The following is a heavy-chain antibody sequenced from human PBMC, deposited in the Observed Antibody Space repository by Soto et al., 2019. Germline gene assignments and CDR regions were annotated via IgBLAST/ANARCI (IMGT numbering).Heavy chain of an antibody. V-gene: IGHV4-59*01. CDR1: GGSISSYY. CDR3: ARVFRYGSGSYYNPPDY. J-gene: IGHJ4*02. CDR2: IYYSGST. D-gene: IGHD3-10*01. Sequence: SETLSLTCTVSGGSISSYYWSWIRQPPGKGLEWIGYIYYSGSTDYNPSLKSRVTISVDTSKNQFSLKLSSVTAADTAVYYCARVFRYGSGSYYNPPDYWGQGTLVTVSS.